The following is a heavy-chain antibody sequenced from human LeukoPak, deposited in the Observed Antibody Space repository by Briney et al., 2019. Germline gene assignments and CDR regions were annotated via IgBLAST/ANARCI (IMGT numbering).Heavy chain of an antibody. CDR3: SRYKAVAGTILYHYYFMDV. D-gene: IGHD6-19*01. CDR1: GYTFTSNY. Sequence: ASVKVSCKASGYTFTSNYMHWVRQPPGQGLEWMGIINPSGGSTSNAHTFHGRDTITRDTSTSTASMELSSIRPEDTAAYYCSRYKAVAGTILYHYYFMDVWGKGPRVTVSS. CDR2: INPSGGST. J-gene: IGHJ6*03. V-gene: IGHV1-46*03.